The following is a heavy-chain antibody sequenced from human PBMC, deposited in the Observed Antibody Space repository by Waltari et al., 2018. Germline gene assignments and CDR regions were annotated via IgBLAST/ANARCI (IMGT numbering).Heavy chain of an antibody. CDR1: GGSISSSSYY. CDR2: IHYSGST. Sequence: QLQLQESGPGLVKPSETLSLTCTVSGGSISSSSYYWGWIRQPPGKGLEWIGSIHYSGSTYYNPSLKSRVTISVDTSKNQFSLKLSSVTAADTAVYYCARLKMALGSLGGGMDVWGQGTTVTVSS. V-gene: IGHV4-39*07. J-gene: IGHJ6*02. CDR3: ARLKMALGSLGGGMDV. D-gene: IGHD3-16*01.